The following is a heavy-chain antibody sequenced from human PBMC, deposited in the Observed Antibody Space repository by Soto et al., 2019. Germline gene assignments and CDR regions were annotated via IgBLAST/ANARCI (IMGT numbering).Heavy chain of an antibody. Sequence: QVQLVQSGPELKKPGSSVKVSCKAPGDTFNSYGISWVRQAPGQGLEGMGGIVPMFGTTNLARKFEDRVTITADELTTTVYMEIRGLTSEDTAVYYCARDLADVHLWDAFDVWGHGTRVTVSS. CDR3: ARDLADVHLWDAFDV. V-gene: IGHV1-69*01. CDR1: GDTFNSYG. CDR2: IVPMFGTT. J-gene: IGHJ3*01. D-gene: IGHD6-13*01.